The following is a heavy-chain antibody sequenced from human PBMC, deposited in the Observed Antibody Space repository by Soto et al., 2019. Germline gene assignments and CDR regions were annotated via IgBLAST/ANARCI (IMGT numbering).Heavy chain of an antibody. V-gene: IGHV1-69*13. J-gene: IGHJ4*02. D-gene: IGHD5-18*01. Sequence: ASVKVSCKASGGTFGSQGIAWVRQAPGQGLEWMGGFIAMLGTPTYAKKVQGRATISADESLTSSYLELRSLRSEDTGVYFCARGAMANFDYWGQGTVVTVSS. CDR3: ARGAMANFDY. CDR1: GGTFGSQG. CDR2: FIAMLGTP.